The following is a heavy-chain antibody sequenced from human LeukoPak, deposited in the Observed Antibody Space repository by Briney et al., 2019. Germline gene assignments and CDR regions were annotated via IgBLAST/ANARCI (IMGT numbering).Heavy chain of an antibody. V-gene: IGHV4-59*01. D-gene: IGHD6-19*01. CDR1: GGSISSYY. Sequence: SETLSLTCTVSGGSISSYYWSWIRQPPEKGLEWIGYIYYSGSTNYNPSLKSRVTISVDTSKNQFSLKLSSVTAADTAVYYCARHGIAVAGPRYYYGMGVWGQGTTVTVSS. CDR3: ARHGIAVAGPRYYYGMGV. J-gene: IGHJ6*02. CDR2: IYYSGST.